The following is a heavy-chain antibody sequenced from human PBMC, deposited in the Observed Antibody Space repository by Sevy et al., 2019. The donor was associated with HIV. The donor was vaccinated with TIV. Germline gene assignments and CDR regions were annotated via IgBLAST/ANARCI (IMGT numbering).Heavy chain of an antibody. Sequence: GSLRLSCAASGFTFSSYAMSWVRQAPGKGLEWVSAISGSGGSTYYADSVKGRFTISRDNSKNTLYLQMNSLRAEDTAVYYCAKAGYSSSWYAASASYFDYWGQGTLVTVSS. CDR3: AKAGYSSSWYAASASYFDY. CDR1: GFTFSSYA. J-gene: IGHJ4*02. V-gene: IGHV3-23*01. D-gene: IGHD6-13*01. CDR2: ISGSGGST.